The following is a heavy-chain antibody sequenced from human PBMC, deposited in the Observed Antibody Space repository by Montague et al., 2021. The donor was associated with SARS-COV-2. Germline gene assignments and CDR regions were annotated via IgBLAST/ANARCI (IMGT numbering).Heavy chain of an antibody. V-gene: IGHV4-4*07. D-gene: IGHD3-10*01. Sequence: SETLSLTCTVSGGSISSYYWSWIRQPAGKGLELIGRIYTSGTTNYNPSLKSRGTMSVDTSKNQFSLKLSSVTAADTAVYYCAGGSGIINFYNSGMDVWGQGTTVTVSS. J-gene: IGHJ6*02. CDR1: GGSISSYY. CDR3: AGGSGIINFYNSGMDV. CDR2: IYTSGTT.